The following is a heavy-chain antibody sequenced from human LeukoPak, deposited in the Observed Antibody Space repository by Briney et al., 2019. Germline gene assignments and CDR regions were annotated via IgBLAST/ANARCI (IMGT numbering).Heavy chain of an antibody. D-gene: IGHD5-12*01. CDR1: GFTFSSYD. Sequence: PGGSPRLSCAASGFTFSSYDMHWVRQVPGKGLEWVSGINWNSDSIGYAVRGRFTISRDNAKNSLYLQMNSLRVEDTALYYCVTNGGGDSGYGNFDYWGQGTLVTVSS. J-gene: IGHJ4*02. CDR2: INWNSDSI. CDR3: VTNGGGDSGYGNFDY. V-gene: IGHV3-9*01.